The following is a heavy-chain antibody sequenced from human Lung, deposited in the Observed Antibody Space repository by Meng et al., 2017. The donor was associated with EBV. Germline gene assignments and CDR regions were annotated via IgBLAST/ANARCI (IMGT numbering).Heavy chain of an antibody. V-gene: IGHV4-34*01. Sequence: QVEPQWWGIGLLKHSETLSLTGAVYGGSFSGYYWSWIRQPPGKGLEWIWEINHSGRTNYNPSLKSRVTISVDTSKNQFSLKLSSVTAADTAVYYCARGGMTTVTTYYFDYWGQGTLVTVSS. CDR1: GGSFSGYY. CDR3: ARGGMTTVTTYYFDY. CDR2: INHSGRT. J-gene: IGHJ4*02. D-gene: IGHD4-17*01.